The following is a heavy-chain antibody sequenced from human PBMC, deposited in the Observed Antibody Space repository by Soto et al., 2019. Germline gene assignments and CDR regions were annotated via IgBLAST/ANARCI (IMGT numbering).Heavy chain of an antibody. V-gene: IGHV1-69*13. CDR3: ARVSPADDAFDI. CDR1: GGTFSRYS. J-gene: IGHJ3*02. CDR2: IIPIFGTA. Sequence: SVKVSCKASGGTFSRYSISWVRQAPGQGLEWMGGIIPIFGTANYAQKFQGRVTITADESTSTAYMELSSLRSEATAVYYCARVSPADDAFDIWGQGTMVTVSS.